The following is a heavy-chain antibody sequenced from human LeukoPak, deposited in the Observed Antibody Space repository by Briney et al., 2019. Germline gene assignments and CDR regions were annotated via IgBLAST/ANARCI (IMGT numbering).Heavy chain of an antibody. CDR1: GFTFSSYE. D-gene: IGHD1-1*01. Sequence: PGGSLRLSCAASGFTFSSYEMNWVRQAPGKGLEWVAVISYDGSNKYYADSVKGRFTISRDNSKNTLYLQMNSLRAEDTAVYYCANSQLGAFDIWGQGTMVTVSS. CDR2: ISYDGSNK. CDR3: ANSQLGAFDI. J-gene: IGHJ3*02. V-gene: IGHV3-30-3*01.